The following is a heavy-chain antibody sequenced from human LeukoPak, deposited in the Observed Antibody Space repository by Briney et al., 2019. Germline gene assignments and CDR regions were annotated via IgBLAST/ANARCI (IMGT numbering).Heavy chain of an antibody. CDR2: ISSSSSYI. Sequence: GGSLRLPCAASGFTFSSYSMNWVRQAPGKGLEWVSSISSSSSYIYYADSVKGRFTISRDNAKNSLYLQMNSLRAEDTAVYYCARDFQRGYSGYNIFDYWGQGTLVTVSS. CDR1: GFTFSSYS. J-gene: IGHJ4*02. CDR3: ARDFQRGYSGYNIFDY. V-gene: IGHV3-21*01. D-gene: IGHD5-12*01.